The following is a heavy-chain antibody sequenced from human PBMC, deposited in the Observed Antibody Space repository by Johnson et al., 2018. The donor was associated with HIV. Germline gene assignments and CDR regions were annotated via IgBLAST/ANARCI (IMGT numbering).Heavy chain of an antibody. CDR2: LSYDGSTE. CDR3: ARASDAFDI. Sequence: QVQLVESGGGVVRPGGSLRLSCAASGFTFGDSAIHWVRQAPGKGLEWVAVLSYDGSTEYYADSVKGRFTISRDNSKNTLYLQMNSLRAEDTAVYYCARASDAFDIWGQGTMVTVSS. CDR1: GFTFGDSA. V-gene: IGHV3-30*14. J-gene: IGHJ3*02.